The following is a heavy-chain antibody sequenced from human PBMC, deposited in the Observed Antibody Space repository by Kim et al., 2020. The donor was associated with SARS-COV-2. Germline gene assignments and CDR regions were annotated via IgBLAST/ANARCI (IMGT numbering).Heavy chain of an antibody. J-gene: IGHJ4*02. CDR1: GFTVTNAW. Sequence: GGSLRLSCAASGFTVTNAWMNWVRQTPGKGLEWVGLIKNKADGGTIDYAAPVKGRFTISRDDSKNMLFLQMNSLRIEDTGLYYCTTERAGSLDYWGPGT. V-gene: IGHV3-15*01. D-gene: IGHD6-19*01. CDR2: IKNKADGGTI. CDR3: TTERAGSLDY.